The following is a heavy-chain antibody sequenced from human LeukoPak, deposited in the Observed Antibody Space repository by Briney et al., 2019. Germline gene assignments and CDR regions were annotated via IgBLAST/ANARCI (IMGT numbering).Heavy chain of an antibody. J-gene: IGHJ4*02. CDR1: GFTFSSYG. CDR2: IRYDGSNK. V-gene: IGHV3-30*02. D-gene: IGHD5-12*01. Sequence: PGGSLRLSCAASGFTFSSYGMHWVRQAPGKGLEWVAFIRYDGSNKYYADSVKGRFTISRDNSKNTLYLQMNSLRAEDTAVYYCAKGTWGFTGYDTPTDFDYWGQGTLVTVSS. CDR3: AKGTWGFTGYDTPTDFDY.